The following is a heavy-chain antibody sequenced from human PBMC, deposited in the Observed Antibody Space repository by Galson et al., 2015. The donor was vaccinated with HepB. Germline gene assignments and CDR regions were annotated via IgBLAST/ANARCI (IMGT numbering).Heavy chain of an antibody. V-gene: IGHV1-69*13. CDR3: ARTSSVSSGWYDY. Sequence: SVKVSCKASGYTFTGYYMHWVRQAPGQGLEWMGGIIPIFGTANYAQKFQGRVTITADESPSTAYMELSSLRSEDTAVYYCARTSSVSSGWYDYWGQGTLVTVSS. D-gene: IGHD6-19*01. CDR2: IIPIFGTA. CDR1: GYTFTGYY. J-gene: IGHJ4*02.